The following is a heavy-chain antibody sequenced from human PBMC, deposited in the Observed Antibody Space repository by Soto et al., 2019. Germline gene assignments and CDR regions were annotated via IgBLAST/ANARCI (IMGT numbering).Heavy chain of an antibody. CDR1: GYTFADYA. V-gene: IGHV1-3*01. Sequence: QVQFVQSGAEVKKPGASVKVSCKASGYTFADYAIHWVRQAPGQSLEWMGWINAGNGDTKYSQKFQGRVTLTTDTTESPAYMDINRLTTEDTAVYYCARDRWVTTLTFDKGDQGTLVIVSS. J-gene: IGHJ4*02. CDR3: ARDRWVTTLTFDK. D-gene: IGHD4-17*01. CDR2: INAGNGDT.